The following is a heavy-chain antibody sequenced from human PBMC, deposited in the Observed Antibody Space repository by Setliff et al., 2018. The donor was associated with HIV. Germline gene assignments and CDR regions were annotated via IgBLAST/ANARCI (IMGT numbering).Heavy chain of an antibody. V-gene: IGHV4-59*11. CDR2: IYYSGST. CDR3: ARDRELARHYYYIDV. J-gene: IGHJ6*03. CDR1: GGSISSHY. D-gene: IGHD6-6*01. Sequence: SETLSLTCTVSGGSISSHYWSWIRQPPGKGLEWIGYIYYSGSTYYNPSLKSRVTMSVDTSKNQFSLNLSSVTAADTAVYYCARDRELARHYYYIDVWGEGTMVTVSS.